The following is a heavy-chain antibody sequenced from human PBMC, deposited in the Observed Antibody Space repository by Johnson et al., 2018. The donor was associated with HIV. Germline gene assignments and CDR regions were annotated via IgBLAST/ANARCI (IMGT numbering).Heavy chain of an antibody. Sequence: MLLVESGGGLVQPGGSLRLSCAASGFTVSSNYMNWVRQAPGKGLEWVSVIYSGGRTFYADSVKCRFTISRDNSKNTLYLQMNNLGAEDTAVYYCAKGGEVWYGAFDFWGQGTMAIVSS. CDR3: AKGGEVWYGAFDF. V-gene: IGHV3-66*01. CDR2: IYSGGRT. CDR1: GFTVSSNY. J-gene: IGHJ3*01. D-gene: IGHD6-13*01.